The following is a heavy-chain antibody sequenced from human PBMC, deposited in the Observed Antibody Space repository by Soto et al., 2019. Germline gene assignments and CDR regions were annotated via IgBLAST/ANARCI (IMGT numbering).Heavy chain of an antibody. Sequence: GGSLRLSCATSGFTFSSYAMHWVRQAPGKGLEWVAVISYDGSNKYYADSVKGRFTISRDNSKNTLYLQMNSLRAEDTAVYYCARELGYCSVGSCYSFYYYGIDVRAQGTTVTGSS. CDR2: ISYDGSNK. CDR3: ARELGYCSVGSCYSFYYYGIDV. V-gene: IGHV3-30-3*01. J-gene: IGHJ6*02. D-gene: IGHD2-15*01. CDR1: GFTFSSYA.